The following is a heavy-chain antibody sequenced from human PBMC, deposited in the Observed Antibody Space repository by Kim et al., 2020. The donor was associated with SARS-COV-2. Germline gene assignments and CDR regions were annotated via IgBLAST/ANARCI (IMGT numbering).Heavy chain of an antibody. Sequence: DSVKSRFTISRDNSKNTLYRQMNSRRAEDTAVYYCAKDRLGIAAAGTVDYWGQGTLVTVSS. CDR3: AKDRLGIAAAGTVDY. J-gene: IGHJ4*02. V-gene: IGHV3-23*01. D-gene: IGHD6-13*01.